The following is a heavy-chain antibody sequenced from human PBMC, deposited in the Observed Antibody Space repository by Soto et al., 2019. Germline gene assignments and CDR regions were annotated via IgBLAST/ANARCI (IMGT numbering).Heavy chain of an antibody. J-gene: IGHJ3*02. CDR2: ITGSGGST. V-gene: IGHV3-23*01. Sequence: EVQLLESGGGLVQPGGSLRLSCAASGFTFSSYAMSWVRQAPGKGLEWVSAITGSGGSTYYADSVKGRFTISSDNSKNTLDLQLNSLRAGDRDVYWFANPIAGFDAVTIWGQGTVVTVSS. CDR1: GFTFSSYA. CDR3: ANPIAGFDAVTI. D-gene: IGHD2-21*01.